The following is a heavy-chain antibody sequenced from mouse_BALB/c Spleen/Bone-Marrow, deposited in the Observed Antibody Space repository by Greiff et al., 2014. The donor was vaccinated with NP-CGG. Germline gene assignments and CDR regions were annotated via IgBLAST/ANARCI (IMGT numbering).Heavy chain of an antibody. D-gene: IGHD1-1*01. CDR3: ASYYYGSSSFAC. CDR1: GFNIKDTY. J-gene: IGHJ3*01. Sequence: VQLKESGAELVKPGASVKLSCTASGFNIKDTYMHWVKQRPEQGLEWIGRIDPANGNTKYDPKFQGKATITADTSSNTAYLQLSSLTSEDTAVYYCASYYYGSSSFACWGQGTMVTVSA. CDR2: IDPANGNT. V-gene: IGHV14-3*02.